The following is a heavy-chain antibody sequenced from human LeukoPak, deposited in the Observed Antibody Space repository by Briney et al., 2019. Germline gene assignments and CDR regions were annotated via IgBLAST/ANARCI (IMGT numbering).Heavy chain of an antibody. J-gene: IGHJ4*02. D-gene: IGHD5-18*01. CDR1: GDTFTGYY. CDR2: INPNSGGT. CDR3: ARGYSYGSADY. V-gene: IGHV1-2*02. Sequence: ASVKVSCKASGDTFTGYYMYWVRQTPGQGLERMGWINPNSGGTNYAQKFQGRVTMTRDTSISTAYMELSRLSFDDTAVYYCARGYSYGSADYWGQGTLVTVSS.